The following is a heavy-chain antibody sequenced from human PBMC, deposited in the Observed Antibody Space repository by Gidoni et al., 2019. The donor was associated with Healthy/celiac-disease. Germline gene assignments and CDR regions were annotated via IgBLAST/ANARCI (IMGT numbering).Heavy chain of an antibody. D-gene: IGHD6-19*01. CDR2: IKQDGSEK. V-gene: IGHV3-7*01. CDR1: GFTFSRSW. Sequence: EVQLVESGGGLVQPGGSLRLSCAASGFTFSRSWMSWVRQAPGKGLEWVANIKQDGSEKYYVDSVKGRFTISRDNAKNSLYLQMNSLRAEDTAVYYCAREAVAGTLLYNWFDPWGQGTLVTVSS. J-gene: IGHJ5*02. CDR3: AREAVAGTLLYNWFDP.